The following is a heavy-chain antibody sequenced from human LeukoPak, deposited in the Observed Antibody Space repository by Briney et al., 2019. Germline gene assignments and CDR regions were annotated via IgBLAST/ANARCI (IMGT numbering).Heavy chain of an antibody. J-gene: IGHJ4*02. Sequence: GGSLRLSCAASGFTFSSYGMHWVRQAPGKGLEWVAFIRYDATNKYYADSVKGRFTISRDNSKNTLYLKMDSLRAEDTAVYYCAKAGTSGDRSGYYSFDYWGQGTLVTVSS. D-gene: IGHD3-22*01. CDR3: AKAGTSGDRSGYYSFDY. V-gene: IGHV3-30*02. CDR1: GFTFSSYG. CDR2: IRYDATNK.